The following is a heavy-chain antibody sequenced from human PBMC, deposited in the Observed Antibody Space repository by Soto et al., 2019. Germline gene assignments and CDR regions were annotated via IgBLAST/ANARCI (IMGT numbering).Heavy chain of an antibody. V-gene: IGHV3-30-3*01. J-gene: IGHJ4*02. CDR3: ARWAYDSSGYYYSY. CDR2: ISYDGSNK. Sequence: LRLSCAASRFTVSNYWMHWVRQAPGKGLEWVAVISYDGSNKYYADSVKGRFTISRDNSKNTLYLQMNSLRAEDTAVYYCARWAYDSSGYYYSYWGQGTLVTVSS. CDR1: RFTVSNYW. D-gene: IGHD3-22*01.